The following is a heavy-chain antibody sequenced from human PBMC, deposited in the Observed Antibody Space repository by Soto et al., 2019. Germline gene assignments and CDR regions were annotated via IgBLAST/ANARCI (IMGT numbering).Heavy chain of an antibody. J-gene: IGHJ4*02. V-gene: IGHV4-61*01. D-gene: IGHD4-17*01. CDR1: GGSVSSGTHY. Sequence: PSETLSLTCSVSGGSVSSGTHYWSWIRQPPGKGLEWIGYIYYTGSTNYNPSLKSRTTISVDTSKNQFSLKLSSVTAADTAVYFCARALGDYAFDYRGEGTLVTSPQ. CDR2: IYYTGST. CDR3: ARALGDYAFDY.